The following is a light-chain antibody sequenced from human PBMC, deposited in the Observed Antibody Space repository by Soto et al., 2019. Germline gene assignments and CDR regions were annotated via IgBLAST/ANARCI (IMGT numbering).Light chain of an antibody. J-gene: IGKJ5*01. CDR1: QSVSSSH. Sequence: DIGVHQASSPLAFSPGEKCTPPWGASQSVSSSHLAWYQQKAGLAPRLLIYDASSRAFDIPDRFSGSGSGTDFTLTISRLEPEDFAVYYCQQYGNSPITFGQGTRLEIK. CDR3: QQYGNSPIT. V-gene: IGKV3D-20*01. CDR2: DAS.